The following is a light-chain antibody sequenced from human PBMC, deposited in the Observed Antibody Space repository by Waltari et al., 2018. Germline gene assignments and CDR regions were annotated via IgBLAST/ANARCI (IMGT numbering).Light chain of an antibody. J-gene: IGLJ3*02. CDR3: AAWDDSLNGRWV. CDR1: ASNIGNNV. Sequence: QSVLTQPPSASGTPGQGVTIPCSWGASNIGNNVVNWYQQVPGKAPKLLIYRSDRRPAGVPDRFSGSKSGTSASLAISGLQSEDEADYYCAAWDDSLNGRWVFGGGTKVTVL. CDR2: RSD. V-gene: IGLV1-44*01.